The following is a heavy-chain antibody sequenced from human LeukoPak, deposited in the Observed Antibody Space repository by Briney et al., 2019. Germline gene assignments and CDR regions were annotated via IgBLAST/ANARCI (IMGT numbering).Heavy chain of an antibody. D-gene: IGHD6-13*01. V-gene: IGHV4-59*08. Sequence: SETLSLTCTVSGGSISSYYWSWIRQPPGKGLEWIGYIYYSASTNYNPSLKSRVTISVDTSKNQFSLRLNSVTAADTAVYYCARLSSGSSSWYDIDYWGQGTLVTVSS. CDR2: IYYSAST. CDR1: GGSISSYY. J-gene: IGHJ4*02. CDR3: ARLSSGSSSWYDIDY.